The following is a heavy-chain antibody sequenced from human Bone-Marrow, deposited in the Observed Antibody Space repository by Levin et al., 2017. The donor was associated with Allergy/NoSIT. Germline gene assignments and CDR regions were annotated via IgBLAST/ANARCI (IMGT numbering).Heavy chain of an antibody. J-gene: IGHJ4*02. CDR1: GFSLSNTALA. Sequence: KASGPTLVKPTETLTLTCTVSGFSLSNTALAVTWIRQSPGKALDWLALIFANDEASYNTSLNSRLTISRDTSKGQVVLTMTNMDPVDTGTYFCARMRLEYNVPRGHPLFLDHWGRGTLVTVSS. V-gene: IGHV2-26*01. CDR2: IFANDEA. D-gene: IGHD1-1*01. CDR3: ARMRLEYNVPRGHPLFLDH.